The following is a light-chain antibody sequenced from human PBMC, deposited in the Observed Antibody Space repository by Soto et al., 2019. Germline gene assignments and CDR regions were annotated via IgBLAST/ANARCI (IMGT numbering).Light chain of an antibody. CDR1: QSISDN. CDR3: QQYRSWPVT. Sequence: EIVLTQSPATLSVSPGETATLSCRASQSISDNLDWYQQKPGQTPRLLIQGASTRATGIPARFSGSGSGTEFTLTISSLQSEDFAVYYCQQYRSWPVTFGPGTKVDIK. J-gene: IGKJ3*01. V-gene: IGKV3-15*01. CDR2: GAS.